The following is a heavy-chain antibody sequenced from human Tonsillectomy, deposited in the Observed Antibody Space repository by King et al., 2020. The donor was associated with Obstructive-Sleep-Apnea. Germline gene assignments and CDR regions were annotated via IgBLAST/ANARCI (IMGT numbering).Heavy chain of an antibody. CDR2: IYYSGST. J-gene: IGHJ3*02. CDR1: GGSISSYY. D-gene: IGHD6-19*01. CDR3: ARTGSGWYADAFDI. Sequence: PLQESGPGLVKPSETLSLTCTVSGGSISSYYWSWIRQPPGKGLEWIGYIYYSGSTNYNPSLKSRVTISVDTSKNQFSLKLSSVTAADTAVYYCARTGSGWYADAFDIWGQGTMVTVSS. V-gene: IGHV4-59*01.